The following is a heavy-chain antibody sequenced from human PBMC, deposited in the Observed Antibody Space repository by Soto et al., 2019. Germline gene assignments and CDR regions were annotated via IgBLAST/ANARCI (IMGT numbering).Heavy chain of an antibody. CDR3: AKVLRITMVRGVIYYYYGMDV. D-gene: IGHD3-10*01. CDR1: GFTFSSYG. V-gene: IGHV3-30*18. J-gene: IGHJ6*02. CDR2: ISYDGSNK. Sequence: GGSVRLSFAASGFTFSSYGMHWVRQAPGKGLEWVAVISYDGSNKYYADSVKGRFTISRDNSKNTLYLQMNSLRAEDTAVYYCAKVLRITMVRGVIYYYYGMDVWGQGTTVTVSS.